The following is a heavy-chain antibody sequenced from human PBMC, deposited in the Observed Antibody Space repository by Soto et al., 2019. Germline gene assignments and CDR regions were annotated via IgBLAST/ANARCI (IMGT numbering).Heavy chain of an antibody. D-gene: IGHD3-16*01. CDR1: GFTFSSYW. J-gene: IGHJ6*02. V-gene: IGHV3-7*01. CDR2: IKQDGSEK. CDR3: ARGSVGFYEYGLGV. Sequence: EVQLVESGGGLVQPGGSLRLSCAASGFTFSSYWMSWVRQAPGKGLDWVANIKQDGSEKNDADSVKGRFTIARDNAKNSLYRQMEHLRVEDTAVYYCARGSVGFYEYGLGVWGQGTTFTVSS.